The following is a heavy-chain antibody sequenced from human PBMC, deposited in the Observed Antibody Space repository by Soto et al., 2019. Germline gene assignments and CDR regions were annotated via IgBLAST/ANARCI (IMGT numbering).Heavy chain of an antibody. CDR3: AKPDDLDCSSTSCYPYYFDY. CDR1: GFTFSSYA. CDR2: ISGSGGST. Sequence: GGSLRLSCAASGFTFSSYAMSWVRQAPGKGLEWVSAISGSGGSTYYADSVKGRFTISRDNSKNTLYLQMNSLRAEDTAVYYCAKPDDLDCSSTSCYPYYFDYWGQGTLVTVSS. V-gene: IGHV3-23*01. D-gene: IGHD2-2*01. J-gene: IGHJ4*02.